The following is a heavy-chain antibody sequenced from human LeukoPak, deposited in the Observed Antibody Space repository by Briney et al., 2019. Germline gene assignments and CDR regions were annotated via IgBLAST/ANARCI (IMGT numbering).Heavy chain of an antibody. V-gene: IGHV4-59*01. CDR1: GDSISSYY. CDR2: LYYSGST. J-gene: IGHJ3*02. D-gene: IGHD2-15*01. Sequence: PSETLSLTCRVSGDSISSYYWSWIRQPPGKGLEWIGSLYYSGSTNFNPSLKSRVTISVDTSKNQFSLNLTSVTAADTAVYYCAREYSDAFDIWGQGTMVTVSS. CDR3: AREYSDAFDI.